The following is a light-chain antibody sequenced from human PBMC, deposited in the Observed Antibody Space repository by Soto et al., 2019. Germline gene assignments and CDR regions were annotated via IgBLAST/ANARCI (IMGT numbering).Light chain of an antibody. Sequence: QSVLTQPPSASGTPGQRVTISCSGSSSNIGSNYVYWYQQLPGTAPKLLIYRNNQRPSGVPDRFYGSKSGTSASLAISGVRSEDEADYYCAAWDESLSGPVVFGGGTKLTVL. V-gene: IGLV1-47*01. CDR2: RNN. CDR3: AAWDESLSGPVV. CDR1: SSNIGSNY. J-gene: IGLJ2*01.